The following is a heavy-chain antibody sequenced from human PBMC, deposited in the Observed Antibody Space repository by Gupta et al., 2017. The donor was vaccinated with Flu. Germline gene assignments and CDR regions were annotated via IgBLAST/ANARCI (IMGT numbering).Heavy chain of an antibody. D-gene: IGHD2-21*02. CDR2: MYYRGST. CDR1: GGSISRDHY. J-gene: IGHJ4*02. Sequence: QLQESGPGLVKPSETLSLNCSVSGGSISRDHYLGWIRQPPGKGLEWIGSMYYRGSTYHNPALKSRVTLSVDTSNAQFSLKMHSVTAADTALYFCARTMCADCYTIFDFWGRGALVTVSS. CDR3: ARTMCADCYTIFDF. V-gene: IGHV4-39*01.